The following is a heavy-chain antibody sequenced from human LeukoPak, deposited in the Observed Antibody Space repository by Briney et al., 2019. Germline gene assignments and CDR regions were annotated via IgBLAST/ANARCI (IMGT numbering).Heavy chain of an antibody. V-gene: IGHV4-30-2*01. D-gene: IGHD4-23*01. CDR1: GDSISNGDYY. J-gene: IGHJ4*02. Sequence: SETLSLTCTISGDSISNGDYYWSWIRQPPGKGLEWIGYIYHSGSTYYNPSLKSRVTISVDRSKNQFSLKLSSVTAADTAVYYCANSLRYEQFDYWGQGTLVTVSS. CDR3: ANSLRYEQFDY. CDR2: IYHSGST.